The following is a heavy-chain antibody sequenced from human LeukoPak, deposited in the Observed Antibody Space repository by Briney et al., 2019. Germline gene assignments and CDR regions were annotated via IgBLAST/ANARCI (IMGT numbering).Heavy chain of an antibody. Sequence: GASVKVSCKASGGTFSSYAISWVRQAPGQGLEWMGRIIPILGIANYAQKFQGRVTITADKSTSTAYMELSSLRSEDTAVYYCARAYGGAVAGTADAFDIWGQGTMVTVSS. CDR2: IIPILGIA. CDR1: GGTFSSYA. J-gene: IGHJ3*02. D-gene: IGHD6-19*01. CDR3: ARAYGGAVAGTADAFDI. V-gene: IGHV1-69*04.